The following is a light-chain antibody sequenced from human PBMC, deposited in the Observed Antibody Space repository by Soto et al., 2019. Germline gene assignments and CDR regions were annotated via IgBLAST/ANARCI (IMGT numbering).Light chain of an antibody. V-gene: IGKV3-15*01. CDR2: GAT. CDR3: QQYNVWPTA. CDR1: QTVRGH. Sequence: EIVMTQSPATLSVSPGERVTLSCRASQTVRGHLAWYQQKPGQAPRLLIFGATNRAPLIPVRFSGSGSGTEFTRTISSRKSEDLAGYHWQQYNVWPTAFVQGTKVKIK. J-gene: IGKJ1*01.